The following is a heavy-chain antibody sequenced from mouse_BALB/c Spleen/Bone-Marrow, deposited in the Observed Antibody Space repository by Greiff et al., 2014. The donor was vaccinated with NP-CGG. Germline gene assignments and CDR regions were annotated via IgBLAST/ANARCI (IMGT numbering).Heavy chain of an antibody. V-gene: IGHV1-69*01. CDR3: ARGGHDFSLDY. D-gene: IGHD3-3*01. CDR1: GYTFTDNW. Sequence: QVQLQQPGAELGMPGASVKMSCKASGYTFTDNWIYWVKQRPGQGLEWIGAIDTSDSYTNYNQKSMGKASLTVDASSSTAYMQVSSLTSDDSAVYYCARGGHDFSLDYWGQGTSVTVSS. J-gene: IGHJ4*01. CDR2: IDTSDSYT.